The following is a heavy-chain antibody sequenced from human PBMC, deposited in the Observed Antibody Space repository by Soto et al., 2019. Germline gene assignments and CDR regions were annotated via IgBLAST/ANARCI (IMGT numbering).Heavy chain of an antibody. V-gene: IGHV3-23*01. CDR1: GFTFSSYA. Sequence: EVQLLESGGGLVQPGGSPRLSCAASGFTFSSYAMSWVRQAPGKGLEWVSAISGSGGSTYYADSVKGRFTISRDNSKNTLYLQMNSLRAEDTAVYYCAKDAGYSSSWYDAFDIWGQGTMVTVSS. J-gene: IGHJ3*02. CDR2: ISGSGGST. CDR3: AKDAGYSSSWYDAFDI. D-gene: IGHD6-13*01.